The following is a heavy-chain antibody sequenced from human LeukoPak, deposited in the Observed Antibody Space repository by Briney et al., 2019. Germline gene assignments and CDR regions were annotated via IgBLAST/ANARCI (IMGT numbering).Heavy chain of an antibody. J-gene: IGHJ6*03. CDR3: AREAMTTVTTSYYYYMDV. CDR2: MYYNRST. CDR1: GGSISSYY. D-gene: IGHD4-17*01. Sequence: TSETLSLTCTVSGGSISSYYWSWIRQPPGKGLEWIGYMYYNRSTNYNPSLKSRVTISVDTSKNQFSLKLSSVTAADTAVYYCAREAMTTVTTSYYYYMDVWGKGTTVTISS. V-gene: IGHV4-59*01.